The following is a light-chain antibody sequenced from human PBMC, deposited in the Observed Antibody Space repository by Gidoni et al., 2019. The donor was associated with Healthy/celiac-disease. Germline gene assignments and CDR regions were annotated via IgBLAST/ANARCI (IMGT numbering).Light chain of an antibody. CDR2: DVS. CDR3: CSYAGSYV. Sequence: QSALTHPRSVSGSPGQSVTISCTGTSSDVGGYTYVSWYQQHPGKAPKLMIYDVSKRPSGVPDRFSGSKSGNTASLTISGLQAEDEADYYCCSYAGSYVFGTGTKVTVL. J-gene: IGLJ1*01. V-gene: IGLV2-11*01. CDR1: SSDVGGYTY.